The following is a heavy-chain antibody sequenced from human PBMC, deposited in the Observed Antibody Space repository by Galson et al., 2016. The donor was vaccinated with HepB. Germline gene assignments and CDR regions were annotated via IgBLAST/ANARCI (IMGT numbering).Heavy chain of an antibody. CDR3: AKGRSYSNGFYYFDY. D-gene: IGHD6-19*01. V-gene: IGHV3-23*01. J-gene: IGHJ4*02. CDR2: ISGSGGIT. Sequence: SLRLSCAASGFSVSGHAMSWVRQGPGKGLEWASGISGSGGITYYADSVKGRFTISRDDSKNTLFLQMNSLTAEDPAVYYCAKGRSYSNGFYYFDYWGRGTPVTVSS. CDR1: GFSVSGHA.